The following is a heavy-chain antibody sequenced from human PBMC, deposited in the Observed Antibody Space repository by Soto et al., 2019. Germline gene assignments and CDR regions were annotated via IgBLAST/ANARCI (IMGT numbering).Heavy chain of an antibody. Sequence: GGSLRLACAASGFTFSSYGMHWVRQAPGKGLEWVAVISYDGSNKYYADSVKGRFTISGDNSKNTLYLQMNSLRAEDTAVYYCAKAPKSDSGSYFYYYYYGMDVWGQGTTVTVSS. V-gene: IGHV3-30*18. CDR2: ISYDGSNK. J-gene: IGHJ6*02. CDR1: GFTFSSYG. D-gene: IGHD1-26*01. CDR3: AKAPKSDSGSYFYYYYYGMDV.